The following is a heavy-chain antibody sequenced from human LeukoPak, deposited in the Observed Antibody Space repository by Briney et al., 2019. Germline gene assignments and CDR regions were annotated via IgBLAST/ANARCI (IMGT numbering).Heavy chain of an antibody. CDR1: GGSMSRYY. CDR2: IHSSGYN. Sequence: SETLSLTCTVCGGSMSRYYWSWLRQPPGKGLEWIGYIHSSGYNNYNPSLKSRFTMSIDTSKNQFSLKLSSVTAADTAVYYCARHLDYYGSGTYEYWGQGTLVTVSS. CDR3: ARHLDYYGSGTYEY. J-gene: IGHJ4*02. D-gene: IGHD3-10*01. V-gene: IGHV4-59*08.